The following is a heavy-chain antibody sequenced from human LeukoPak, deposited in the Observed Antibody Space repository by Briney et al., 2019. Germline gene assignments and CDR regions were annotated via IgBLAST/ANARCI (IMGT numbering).Heavy chain of an antibody. V-gene: IGHV3-30*04. CDR2: ITYDGSNK. J-gene: IGHJ6*03. CDR1: GFTLSNYA. CDR3: ARDGYFGSDSVTGAGALGDYYMDV. Sequence: GGSLRLSCAASGFTLSNYAMHSVRQAPGKGLGWVAIITYDGSNKDYADVVKGRFTISRDNSKNTLYLQMNSLRAEDTALYYCARDGYFGSDSVTGAGALGDYYMDVWGKGTTVTVSS. D-gene: IGHD3-9*01.